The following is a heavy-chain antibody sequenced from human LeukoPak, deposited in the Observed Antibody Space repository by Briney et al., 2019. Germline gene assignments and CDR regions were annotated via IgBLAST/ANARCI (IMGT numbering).Heavy chain of an antibody. V-gene: IGHV3-7*03. J-gene: IGHJ6*02. CDR2: INHNGNVN. CDR3: ARGGGLDV. CDR1: GFTFATSA. Sequence: GGSLRLSCAASGFTFATSAMNWVRQAPGKGLEWVASINHNGNVNYYVDSVKGRFTISRDNAKNSLYLQMSNLRAEDTAVYFCARGGGLDVWGQGATVTVSS. D-gene: IGHD3-16*01.